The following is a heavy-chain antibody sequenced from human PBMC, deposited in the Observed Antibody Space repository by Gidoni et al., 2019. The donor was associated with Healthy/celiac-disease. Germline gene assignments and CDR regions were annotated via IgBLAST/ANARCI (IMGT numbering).Heavy chain of an antibody. CDR1: GFTFSSYS. V-gene: IGHV3-30-3*01. CDR2: ISYDGSNK. Sequence: QVQLVASGGGVVQPGRSLRLSCAAYGFTFSSYSMHWVRQAPGKGLEWMAVISYDGSNKYYADSVKGRFTISRDNSKNTLYLQMNSLRAEDTAVYYCARDYYYDSSGYLDYWGQGTLVTVSS. J-gene: IGHJ4*02. D-gene: IGHD3-22*01. CDR3: ARDYYYDSSGYLDY.